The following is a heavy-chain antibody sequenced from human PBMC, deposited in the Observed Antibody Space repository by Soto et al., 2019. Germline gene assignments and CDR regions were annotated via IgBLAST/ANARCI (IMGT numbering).Heavy chain of an antibody. V-gene: IGHV1-2*04. CDR1: GYTFTGYY. CDR3: ARGRPIVLRFLEWLFSTNWFDP. D-gene: IGHD3-3*01. Sequence: ASVKVSCKASGYTFTGYYMHWVRQAPGQGLEWMGWINPNSGGTNYAQKFQGWVTITRDTSISTAYMELSRLRSDDTAVYYCARGRPIVLRFLEWLFSTNWFDPWGQGTLVTVSS. CDR2: INPNSGGT. J-gene: IGHJ5*02.